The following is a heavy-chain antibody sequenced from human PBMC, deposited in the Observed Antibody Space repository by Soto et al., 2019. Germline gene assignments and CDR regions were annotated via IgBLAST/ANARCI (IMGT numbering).Heavy chain of an antibody. CDR3: ARGRGLRLGSYYYYGMDV. J-gene: IGHJ6*02. Sequence: SETLSLTCAVYGGSFSGYYWSWIRQPPGKGLEWIGEINHSGSTNYNPSLKSRVTISVDTSKNQFSLKLSSVTAADTAVYYCARGRGLRLGSYYYYGMDVWGQGTTVTVSS. D-gene: IGHD3-16*01. CDR2: INHSGST. V-gene: IGHV4-34*01. CDR1: GGSFSGYY.